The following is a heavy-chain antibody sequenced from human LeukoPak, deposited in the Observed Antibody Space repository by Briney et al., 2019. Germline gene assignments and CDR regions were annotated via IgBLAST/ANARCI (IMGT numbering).Heavy chain of an antibody. D-gene: IGHD3-10*01. Sequence: SETLSLTCAASRGSISSGGYSWTWIRQPPGKGLQRIGYMYHDGDTYYNPSLKVRVTISVDRAKNQFSLKVSSVTAADTAVDYCARGGVAPSGGPFFDYWGQGTLVTVSS. CDR1: RGSISSGGYS. V-gene: IGHV4-30-2*01. J-gene: IGHJ4*02. CDR2: MYHDGDT. CDR3: ARGGVAPSGGPFFDY.